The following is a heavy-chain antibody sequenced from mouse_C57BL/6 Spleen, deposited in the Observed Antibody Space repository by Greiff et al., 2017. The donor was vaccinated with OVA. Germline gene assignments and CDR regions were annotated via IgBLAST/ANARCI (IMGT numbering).Heavy chain of an antibody. Sequence: VQLQQSGPELVKPGASVKISCKASGYAFSSSWMNWVKQRPGKGLEWIGRIYPGDGDTNYNGKFKGKATLTADKSSSTAYMQRSSLTAEDSAVYFCTREDSNYVGWFAYWGQGTLVTVSA. CDR1: GYAFSSSW. V-gene: IGHV1-82*01. D-gene: IGHD2-5*01. CDR2: IYPGDGDT. J-gene: IGHJ3*01. CDR3: TREDSNYVGWFAY.